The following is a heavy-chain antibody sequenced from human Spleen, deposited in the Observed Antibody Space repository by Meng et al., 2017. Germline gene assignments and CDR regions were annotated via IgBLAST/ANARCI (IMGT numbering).Heavy chain of an antibody. CDR3: ARGHEGGDYNFDY. V-gene: IGHV4-30-4*01. CDR2: IYYSGST. J-gene: IGHJ4*02. D-gene: IGHD4-17*01. Sequence: QVQLQESGPGLVKPSQTLSLTGTVSGGSINSGGYYWSWIRQPPGKGLEWIGYIYYSGSTYYNPSLKSRVTISVDTSKNQFSLKLSSVTAADTAVYYCARGHEGGDYNFDYWGQGTLVTVSS. CDR1: GGSINSGGYY.